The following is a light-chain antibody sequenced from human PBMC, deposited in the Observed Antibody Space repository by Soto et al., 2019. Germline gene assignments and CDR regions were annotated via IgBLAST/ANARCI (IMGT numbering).Light chain of an antibody. Sequence: DIQMTQSPSTLSASVGDRVTITCRASQSISSWLAWYQQKPGKAPKLLIYKASSLESGVPSRFSGRGSVTEFTITISSLQPDDFASYYGQQYNSYSITFGQGTRLEIK. CDR2: KAS. J-gene: IGKJ5*01. CDR3: QQYNSYSIT. CDR1: QSISSW. V-gene: IGKV1-5*03.